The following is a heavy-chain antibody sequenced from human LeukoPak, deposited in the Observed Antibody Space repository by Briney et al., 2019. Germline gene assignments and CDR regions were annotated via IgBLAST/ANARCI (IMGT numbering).Heavy chain of an antibody. J-gene: IGHJ3*02. V-gene: IGHV4-34*01. CDR3: ARVGGGVYESRASDI. CDR1: GGSFSGYY. D-gene: IGHD5/OR15-5a*01. CDR2: INHSGST. Sequence: SETLSPTCAVYGGSFSGYYWSWIRQPPGKGLEWIGEINHSGSTNYNPSLKSRVTISVDTSKNQFSLKLSSVTAADTAVYYCARVGGGVYESRASDIWGQGTMVTVSS.